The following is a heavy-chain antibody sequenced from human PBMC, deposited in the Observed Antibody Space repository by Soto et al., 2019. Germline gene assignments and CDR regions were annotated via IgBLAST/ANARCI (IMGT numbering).Heavy chain of an antibody. CDR2: INHSGST. V-gene: IGHV4-34*01. J-gene: IGHJ4*02. CDR1: GGSFSGYY. CDR3: ARVRIAAAGTGQYYFDY. Sequence: QVQLQQWGAGLLKPSETLSLTCAVYGGSFSGYYWSWIRQPPGKGLEWIGEINHSGSTNYNPSLKSRVTISVDTSKNQFSLKLSSVTAADTAVYYCARVRIAAAGTGQYYFDYWGQGTLVTVSS. D-gene: IGHD6-13*01.